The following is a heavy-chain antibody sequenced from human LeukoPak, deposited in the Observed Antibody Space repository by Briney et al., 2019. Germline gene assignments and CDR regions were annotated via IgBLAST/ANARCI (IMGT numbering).Heavy chain of an antibody. V-gene: IGHV4-39*01. CDR3: ARRGYYDSRGYFDY. CDR1: GGSFSGYY. CDR2: IYYSWST. Sequence: PSETLSLTCAVYGGSFSGYYWGWIRQSPGKGLEWIGSIYYSWSTYYNPSLKSRVTISVDTSKNQFSLKLSSVTAADTAVYYCARRGYYDSRGYFDYWGQGTLVTVSS. D-gene: IGHD3-22*01. J-gene: IGHJ4*02.